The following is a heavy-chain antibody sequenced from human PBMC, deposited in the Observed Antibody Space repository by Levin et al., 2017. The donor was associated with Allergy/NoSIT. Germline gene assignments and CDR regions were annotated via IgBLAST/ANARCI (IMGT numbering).Heavy chain of an antibody. CDR2: ISYDGSNK. J-gene: IGHJ4*02. CDR1: GFTFSSYG. Sequence: GGSLRLSCAASGFTFSSYGMHWVRQAPGKGLEWVAVISYDGSNKYYADSVKGRFTISRDNSKNTLYLQMNSLRAEDTAVYYCAKEASGYDRSFDYWGQGTLVTVSS. D-gene: IGHD5-12*01. V-gene: IGHV3-30*18. CDR3: AKEASGYDRSFDY.